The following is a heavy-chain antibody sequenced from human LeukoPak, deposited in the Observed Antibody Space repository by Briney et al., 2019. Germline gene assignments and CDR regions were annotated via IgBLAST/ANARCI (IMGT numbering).Heavy chain of an antibody. J-gene: IGHJ1*01. Sequence: GGSLRLSCAASGFTFSNAWMSWVRQAPGKGLEWVGRIKSKTDTGTADYAAPVKGRFTISRDDSKNTLHLQMNSLKTEDTAVYYCAKEEGYYYDSGGYYVEYFQHWGQGTLVTVSS. V-gene: IGHV3-15*01. CDR2: IKSKTDTGTA. CDR1: GFTFSNAW. CDR3: AKEEGYYYDSGGYYVEYFQH. D-gene: IGHD3-22*01.